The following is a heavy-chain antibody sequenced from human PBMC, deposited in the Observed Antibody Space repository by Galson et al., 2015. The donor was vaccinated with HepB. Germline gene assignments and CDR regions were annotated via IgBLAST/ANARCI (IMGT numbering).Heavy chain of an antibody. D-gene: IGHD1-14*01. CDR3: ARLTSGMDV. Sequence: SVKVSCKASGGTFSSYAISWVRQAPGQGLEWMGRIIPILGIANYAQKFQGRVTITADKSTSTAYVELSSLRSEDTAVYYCARLTSGMDVWGQGTTVTVSS. CDR2: IIPILGIA. CDR1: GGTFSSYA. J-gene: IGHJ6*02. V-gene: IGHV1-69*04.